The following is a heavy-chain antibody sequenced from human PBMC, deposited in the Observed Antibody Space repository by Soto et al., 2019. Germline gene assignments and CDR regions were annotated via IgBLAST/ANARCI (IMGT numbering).Heavy chain of an antibody. J-gene: IGHJ5*02. D-gene: IGHD3-10*01. Sequence: SETLSLTCTVSGGSISSYYWSWIRQPPGKGLEWIGYIYYSGSTKYNPSLKSRVTISADTSKNQFSLKLSSVTAADTAVYYCPSLTNYYGSGSYYNWFDPWGQGTLVTVS. V-gene: IGHV4-59*08. CDR1: GGSISSYY. CDR3: PSLTNYYGSGSYYNWFDP. CDR2: IYYSGST.